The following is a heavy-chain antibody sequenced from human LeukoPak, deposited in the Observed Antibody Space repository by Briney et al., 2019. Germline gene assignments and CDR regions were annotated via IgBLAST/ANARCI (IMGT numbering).Heavy chain of an antibody. V-gene: IGHV3-23*01. J-gene: IGHJ4*02. CDR3: AKQLGYCSDGSCYFPY. CDR2: ISNNGGYT. D-gene: IGHD2-15*01. Sequence: GGSLSLSCAASGFTFSSSAMSWVRQAPGKGLEWVSAISNNGGYTYYADSVQGRFTISRDNSKSTLCLQMNSLRAEDTAVYYCAKQLGYCSDGSCYFPYWGQGTLVTVSS. CDR1: GFTFSSSA.